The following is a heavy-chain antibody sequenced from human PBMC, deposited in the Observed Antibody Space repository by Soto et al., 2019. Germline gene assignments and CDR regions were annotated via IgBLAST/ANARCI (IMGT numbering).Heavy chain of an antibody. CDR3: ARVSNRYYYYYGMDV. V-gene: IGHV3-30-3*01. CDR2: ISYDGSNK. J-gene: IGHJ6*02. D-gene: IGHD4-4*01. Sequence: HPGGSLRLSCAASGFTFSSYAMHWVRQAPGKGLEWVAVISYDGSNKYYADSVKGRFTISRDNSKNTLYLQMNSLRAEDTAVYYCARVSNRYYYYYGMDVWGQGTTVTVSS. CDR1: GFTFSSYA.